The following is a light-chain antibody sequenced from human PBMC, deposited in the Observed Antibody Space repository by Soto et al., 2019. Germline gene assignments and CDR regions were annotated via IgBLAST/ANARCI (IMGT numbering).Light chain of an antibody. CDR3: QQYNSWPPIT. Sequence: EIVMTQSPATLPVSPGERATLSCRASESVSSNLAWYQQRPGQAPRLVIYGASTRATGIPARFSGGGSGTEFTLTISSLQSEDFAVYYCQQYNSWPPITFGQGTRLEIK. CDR1: ESVSSN. V-gene: IGKV3-15*01. J-gene: IGKJ5*01. CDR2: GAS.